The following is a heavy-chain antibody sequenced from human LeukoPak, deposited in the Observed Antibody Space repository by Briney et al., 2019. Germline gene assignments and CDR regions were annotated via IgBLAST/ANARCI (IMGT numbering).Heavy chain of an antibody. CDR1: GGSISSYY. V-gene: IGHV4-59*01. CDR3: ASFYGDYVGFGY. CDR2: IYYSVST. D-gene: IGHD4-17*01. J-gene: IGHJ4*02. Sequence: SETLSLTCTVSGGSISSYYWSWIRQPPGKGLEWIGYIYYSVSTNYNPSLKSRVTISVDTSKNQFSLKLSSVTAADTAVYYCASFYGDYVGFGYWGQGTLVTVSS.